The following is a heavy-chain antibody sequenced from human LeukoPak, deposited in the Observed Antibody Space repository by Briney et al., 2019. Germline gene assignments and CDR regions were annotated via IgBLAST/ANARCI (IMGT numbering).Heavy chain of an antibody. D-gene: IGHD2-21*02. Sequence: SETLSLTCTVSGGSISSYYWSWIRQPPGKGLEWIGYIYYSGSTNYNPSLKSRVTFSVDTTKNQFSLKLISVTAADTAVYYCARVKGVVTAILDYWGQGTLVTVSS. CDR1: GGSISSYY. V-gene: IGHV4-59*01. J-gene: IGHJ4*02. CDR3: ARVKGVVTAILDY. CDR2: IYYSGST.